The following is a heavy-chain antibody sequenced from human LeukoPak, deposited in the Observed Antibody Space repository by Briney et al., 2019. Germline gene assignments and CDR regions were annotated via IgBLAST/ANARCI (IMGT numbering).Heavy chain of an antibody. CDR2: IYHSGST. Sequence: SETLSLTCAVSGGSISSSNWWSWVRQPPGKGLEWIGEIYHSGSTNYNPSLKSRVTISVDKSKDQFSLKLSSVTAADTAVYYCARGLDSEYSSSSPPDYWGQGTLVTASS. J-gene: IGHJ4*02. CDR1: GGSISSSNW. D-gene: IGHD6-6*01. V-gene: IGHV4-4*02. CDR3: ARGLDSEYSSSSPPDY.